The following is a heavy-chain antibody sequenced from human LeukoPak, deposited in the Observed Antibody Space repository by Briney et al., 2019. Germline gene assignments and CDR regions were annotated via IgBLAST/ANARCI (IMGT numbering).Heavy chain of an antibody. CDR1: GGSFSGYY. V-gene: IGHV4-34*01. CDR3: ARASPLGLNWFDP. CDR2: INHSGST. D-gene: IGHD3/OR15-3a*01. J-gene: IGHJ5*02. Sequence: SETLSLTCAVYGGSFSGYYWSWIRQPPGKGLEWIGEINHSGSTNYNPSLKSRVTISVDMSKNQFSLKLNSVTAADTAVYYCARASPLGLNWFDPWGQGTLVTVSS.